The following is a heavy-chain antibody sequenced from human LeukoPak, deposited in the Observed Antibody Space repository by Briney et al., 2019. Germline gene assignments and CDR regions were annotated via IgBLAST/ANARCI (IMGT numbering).Heavy chain of an antibody. CDR3: ASGWGPMVVSY. D-gene: IGHD2-8*02. J-gene: IGHJ4*02. V-gene: IGHV3-7*01. Sequence: PGGSLRLSCAASGFTFSNAWMSWVRQSPGKGLEWVAKIKQDESEIYYVDSVKGRFTISRDNAKNSLYLQMNSLRAEDTAVYYCASGWGPMVVSYWGQGTLVTVSS. CDR2: IKQDESEI. CDR1: GFTFSNAW.